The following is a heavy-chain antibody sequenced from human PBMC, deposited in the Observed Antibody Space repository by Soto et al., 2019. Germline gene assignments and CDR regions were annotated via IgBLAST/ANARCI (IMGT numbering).Heavy chain of an antibody. D-gene: IGHD2-21*01. CDR1: GGSFSDHY. CDR3: ARQGRWGFLSAQTWFDP. CDR2: INYSGST. V-gene: IGHV4-34*01. J-gene: IGHJ5*02. Sequence: PSETLSLTCAAYGGSFSDHYWSWIRQPPEKGLEWIGNINYSGSTNYNPSLMSRVTISVDTSKNQVSLKLSPVTAADTAAYYCARQGRWGFLSAQTWFDPWGQGTLVTVSS.